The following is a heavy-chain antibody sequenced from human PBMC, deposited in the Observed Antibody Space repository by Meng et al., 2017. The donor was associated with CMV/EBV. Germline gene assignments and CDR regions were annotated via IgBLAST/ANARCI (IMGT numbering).Heavy chain of an antibody. CDR1: GFTFSDYY. D-gene: IGHD2-2*01. V-gene: IGHV3-11*04. Sequence: GESLKISCAASGFTFSDYYMSWIRQAPGKGLEWVSYISSSGSTIYYADSVKGRFTISRDNAKNSLYLQMNSLRAEDTAVYYCARGGGGYCSSTSCYYYGMDVWGQGTTVTVSS. J-gene: IGHJ6*02. CDR2: ISSSGSTI. CDR3: ARGGGGYCSSTSCYYYGMDV.